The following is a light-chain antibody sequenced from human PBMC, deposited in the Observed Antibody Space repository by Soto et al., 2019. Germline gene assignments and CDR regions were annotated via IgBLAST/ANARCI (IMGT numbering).Light chain of an antibody. J-gene: IGKJ1*01. CDR2: DAS. Sequence: DIQMTQSPSTLSASVGDRVTITCRASQSISSWLAWYQQKPGKAPKLLIYDASSLESGVPSRLSGSGSGTEFTLTITSLQPDDFATYYCQQYNSYSQFGQGTKVDIK. CDR1: QSISSW. V-gene: IGKV1-5*01. CDR3: QQYNSYSQ.